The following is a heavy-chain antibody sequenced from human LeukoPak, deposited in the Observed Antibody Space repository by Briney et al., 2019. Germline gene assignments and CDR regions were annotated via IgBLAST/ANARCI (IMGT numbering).Heavy chain of an antibody. CDR2: INPSGSST. V-gene: IGHV1-46*01. J-gene: IGHJ3*02. D-gene: IGHD2-8*01. Sequence: GASMKVSCKASGYTFTNYYIHWVRQAPGQGLEWMGIINPSGSSTSYAQKFQGRVTMTRDTSTSTVYMELSSLRSEDTAVYYCAGGTTNTKGAFDMWGQGTMVTVSS. CDR3: AGGTTNTKGAFDM. CDR1: GYTFTNYY.